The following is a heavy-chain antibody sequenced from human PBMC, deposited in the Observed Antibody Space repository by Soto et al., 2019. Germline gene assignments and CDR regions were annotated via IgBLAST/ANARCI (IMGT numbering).Heavy chain of an antibody. CDR1: GFTFSSYA. Sequence: PGGSLRLSCAASGFTFSSYAMHWVRQAPGKGLEWVAVISYDGSNKYYADSVKGRFTISRDNSKNTLYLQMNSLRAEDTAVYYCAREMGEAIYYDYYYDSSGPAGYWGQGTLVTVSS. CDR3: AREMGEAIYYDYYYDSSGPAGY. J-gene: IGHJ4*02. D-gene: IGHD3-22*01. CDR2: ISYDGSNK. V-gene: IGHV3-30-3*01.